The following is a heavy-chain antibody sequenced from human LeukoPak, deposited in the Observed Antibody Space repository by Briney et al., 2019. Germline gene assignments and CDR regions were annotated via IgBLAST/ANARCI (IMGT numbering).Heavy chain of an antibody. D-gene: IGHD3-9*01. Sequence: ASVKVSCKTSGYTFTNYGIGWVRQAPGQGLEWMGWISVYNGNTNYAQKFQGRVTMTTDTSTSTAYMELRSLGSDETAVYYCARVDLLTGYYFFDYWGQGTLVTVSS. CDR1: GYTFTNYG. CDR2: ISVYNGNT. CDR3: ARVDLLTGYYFFDY. V-gene: IGHV1-18*01. J-gene: IGHJ4*02.